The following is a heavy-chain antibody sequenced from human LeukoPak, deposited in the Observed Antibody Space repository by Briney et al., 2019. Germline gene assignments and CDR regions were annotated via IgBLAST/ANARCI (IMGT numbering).Heavy chain of an antibody. CDR3: ARVPGPLYCSSTSCYSFDY. CDR2: IYYSGST. V-gene: IGHV4-59*01. Sequence: SETLSLTCTVSGGSISSYYWSWIRQPPGKGQEWIGYIYYSGSTNYNPSLKSRVTISVDTSKNQFSLKLSSVTAADTAVYYCARVPGPLYCSSTSCYSFDYWGQGTLVTVSA. J-gene: IGHJ4*02. D-gene: IGHD2-2*02. CDR1: GGSISSYY.